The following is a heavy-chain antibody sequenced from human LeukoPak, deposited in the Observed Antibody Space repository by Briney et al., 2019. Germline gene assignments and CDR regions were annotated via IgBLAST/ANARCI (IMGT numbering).Heavy chain of an antibody. J-gene: IGHJ4*02. CDR3: AKDHSSGRSIFDY. D-gene: IGHD6-19*01. CDR1: GFTFSSYG. Sequence: PGGSLRLSCAASGFTFSSYGMHWVLQAPGKGLEWVAVISYDGSNKYYADSVKGRFTISRDNSKNTLYLQMNSLRAEDTAVYYCAKDHSSGRSIFDYWGQGTLVTASS. V-gene: IGHV3-30*18. CDR2: ISYDGSNK.